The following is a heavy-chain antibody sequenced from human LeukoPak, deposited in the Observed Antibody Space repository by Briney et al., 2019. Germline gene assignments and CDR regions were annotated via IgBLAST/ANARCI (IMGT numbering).Heavy chain of an antibody. J-gene: IGHJ6*02. D-gene: IGHD2-2*02. CDR2: IKQDGSEK. CDR1: EFTFSTYW. Sequence: AGGSLRLSCAASEFTFSTYWMSWVRQAPGKGLEWVANIKQDGSEKYYVDSVKGRFTISRDNAKSSLFLQMNSLRAEDTAVYYCARGRYCSSSTCYTRDYGMDVWGPGTTVTVSS. V-gene: IGHV3-7*04. CDR3: ARGRYCSSSTCYTRDYGMDV.